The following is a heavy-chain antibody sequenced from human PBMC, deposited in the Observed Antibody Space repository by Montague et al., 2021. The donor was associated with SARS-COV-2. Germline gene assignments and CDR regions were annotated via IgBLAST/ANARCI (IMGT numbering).Heavy chain of an antibody. CDR1: GYSVTSSY. D-gene: IGHD3-3*01. V-gene: IGHV4-59*02. Sequence: SETLSLTCTVSGYSVTSSYCSWIRQPPRKGLQWIGFISHSGITNXNSXFKSRVAISVNTSKNHFSLNLSSATAADTAVYYCARLSIGGPLIRWFDSWGQGTLVTVSS. J-gene: IGHJ5*01. CDR3: ARLSIGGPLIRWFDS. CDR2: ISHSGIT.